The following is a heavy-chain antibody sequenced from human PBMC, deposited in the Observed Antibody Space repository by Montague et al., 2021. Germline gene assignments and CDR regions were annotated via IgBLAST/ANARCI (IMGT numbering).Heavy chain of an antibody. J-gene: IGHJ5*02. CDR1: GGSISRSSYY. D-gene: IGHD2-8*01. V-gene: IGHV4-39*01. CDR3: TRPGGYCTNDTCYFWFAP. CDR2: INSSGST. Sequence: SETLSLTCTVSGGSISRSSYYWVWIRHPQGKGLVWIGSINSSGSTYYNPSLKSRVTITADTSKNQFSLKLSSVTAADTAVYYCTRPGGYCTNDTCYFWFAPWGQGILVTVSS.